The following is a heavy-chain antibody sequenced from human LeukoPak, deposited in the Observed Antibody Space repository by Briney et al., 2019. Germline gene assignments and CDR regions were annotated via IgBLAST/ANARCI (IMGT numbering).Heavy chain of an antibody. V-gene: IGHV4-61*01. Sequence: SETLSLTCTVSGGSVSSGSYYWSWIRQPPGKGLEWIGYTYYSGSTNYNPSLKSRVTISVDTSKNQFSLKLSSVTAADTAVYYCAGSYDSSGYYYYWGQGTLVTVSS. D-gene: IGHD3-22*01. CDR3: AGSYDSSGYYYY. CDR1: GGSVSSGSYY. CDR2: TYYSGST. J-gene: IGHJ4*02.